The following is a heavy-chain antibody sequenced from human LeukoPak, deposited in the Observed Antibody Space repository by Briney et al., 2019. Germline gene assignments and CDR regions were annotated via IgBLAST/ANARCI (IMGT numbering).Heavy chain of an antibody. D-gene: IGHD3-22*01. V-gene: IGHV4-59*08. CDR3: ARAGTPYYYDSSGSNLYYFDY. Sequence: SETLSLTCTVSGGSISSYYWSWIRQPPGKGLEWIGYIYYSGSTNYNPSLKSRVTISVDTSKNQFSLKLSSVTAADTAVYYCARAGTPYYYDSSGSNLYYFDYWGQGTLVTVSS. CDR1: GGSISSYY. CDR2: IYYSGST. J-gene: IGHJ4*02.